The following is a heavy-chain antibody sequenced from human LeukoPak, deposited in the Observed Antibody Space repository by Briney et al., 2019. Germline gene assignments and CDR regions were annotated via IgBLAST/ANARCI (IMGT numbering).Heavy chain of an antibody. J-gene: IGHJ4*02. D-gene: IGHD3-9*01. Sequence: GGSLRLSCAASGFTFSSYAMSWVRQAPGKGLEWVSAISGSGGGTYYADSVKGRFTISRDNSKNTLYLQMNSLRAEDTAVYYCAKATPYDILTGRRRYYFDYWGQGTLVTVSS. CDR2: ISGSGGGT. CDR3: AKATPYDILTGRRRYYFDY. V-gene: IGHV3-23*01. CDR1: GFTFSSYA.